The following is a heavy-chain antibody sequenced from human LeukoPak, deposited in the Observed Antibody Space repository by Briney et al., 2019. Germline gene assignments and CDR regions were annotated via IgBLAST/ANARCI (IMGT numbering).Heavy chain of an antibody. CDR1: GFTFSAYD. CDR2: ISSSGSTI. J-gene: IGHJ6*03. V-gene: IGHV3-11*04. Sequence: GGSLRLSCAASGFTFSAYDMQWVRQAPGKGLEWVSYISSSGSTIYYADSVKGRFTISRDNAKNSLYLQMNSLRAEDTAVYYCASANYGTYYYYYYMDVWGKGTTVTVSS. D-gene: IGHD3-16*01. CDR3: ASANYGTYYYYYYMDV.